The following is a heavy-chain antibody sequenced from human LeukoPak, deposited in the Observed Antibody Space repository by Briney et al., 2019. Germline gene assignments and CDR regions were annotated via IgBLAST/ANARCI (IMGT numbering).Heavy chain of an antibody. CDR1: GFTFTTYS. D-gene: IGHD3-22*01. V-gene: IGHV3-21*01. CDR3: ASRPYDNSGYYYV. Sequence: GESLRLSCAASGFTFTTYSMDWVRQAPGKGLEWVSSISGSSSYIYYADSVKGRFTISRDNAKNSLFLRMNSLRAEDTAVYYCASRPYDNSGYYYVWGQGTLVTVSS. CDR2: ISGSSSYI. J-gene: IGHJ4*02.